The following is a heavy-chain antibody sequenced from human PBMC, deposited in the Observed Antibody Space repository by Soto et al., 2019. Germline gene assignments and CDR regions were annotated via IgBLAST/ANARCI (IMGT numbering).Heavy chain of an antibody. V-gene: IGHV4-39*02. CDR2: IYYDGST. CDR1: GGSLKSNNYY. J-gene: IGHJ4*02. CDR3: AKVVVAATRHTDFDS. Sequence: LSRTCTVSGGSLKSNNYYWAWIRQPPGKGLAWIASIYYDGSTYYNPSLKSRVSISVDTSKNHFSLKLSSATAADTAVYYCAKVVVAATRHTDFDSWGQGTLVTV. D-gene: IGHD2-15*01.